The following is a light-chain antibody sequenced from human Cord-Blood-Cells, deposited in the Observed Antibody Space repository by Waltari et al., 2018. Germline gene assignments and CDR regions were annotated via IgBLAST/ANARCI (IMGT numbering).Light chain of an antibody. Sequence: QSALTQPASVSGSPGQSITISCPGTSSDVGGYHYVSWYQQHPSKAPKLMIYDVSKRPSGVSNRFSGSKSGNTASLTISGLQAEDEADYYCSSYTSSSTWVFGGGTKLTVL. CDR1: SSDVGGYHY. CDR3: SSYTSSSTWV. CDR2: DVS. J-gene: IGLJ3*02. V-gene: IGLV2-14*01.